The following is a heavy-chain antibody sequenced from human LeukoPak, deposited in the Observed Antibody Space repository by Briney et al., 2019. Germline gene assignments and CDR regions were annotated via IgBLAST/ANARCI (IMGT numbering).Heavy chain of an antibody. D-gene: IGHD3-16*01. V-gene: IGHV4-39*01. CDR1: GGSISSSSYY. J-gene: IGHJ4*02. Sequence: PSETLSLTCTVSGGSISSSSYYWGWIRQPPGKGLEWIGSLDYSGSTYYNPSLQSRVPRSVDTSKNQFSLRLSSVTAADTAVYYCARSQDYYEFDYWGQGSLVTVSS. CDR3: ARSQDYYEFDY. CDR2: LDYSGST.